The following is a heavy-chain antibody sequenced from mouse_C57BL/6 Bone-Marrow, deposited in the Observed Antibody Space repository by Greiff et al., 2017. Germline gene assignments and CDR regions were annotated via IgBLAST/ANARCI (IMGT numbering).Heavy chain of an antibody. V-gene: IGHV1-59*01. J-gene: IGHJ2*01. CDR3: ARHGSSLFDY. CDR2: IDPSDSYT. Sequence: QVQLQQPGAELVRPGTSVKLSCKASGYTFTSYWMHWVKQRPGQGLEWIGVIDPSDSYTNYNQKFKGKATLTVDTSSSTAYMQLSSLTSVDSAVYYCARHGSSLFDYWGQGTTLTVSS. D-gene: IGHD1-1*01. CDR1: GYTFTSYW.